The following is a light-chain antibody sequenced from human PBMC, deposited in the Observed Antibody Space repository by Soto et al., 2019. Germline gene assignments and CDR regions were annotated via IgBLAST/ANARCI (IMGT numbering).Light chain of an antibody. V-gene: IGLV2-14*01. J-gene: IGLJ1*01. CDR3: SSYTNINTRACV. CDR2: EVT. CDR1: SGGIGSYNR. Sequence: QSVLAQPASVSGSPGQSITISCTVTSGGIGSYNRVSWYQQHPGKAPKLIIYEVTDRPSGVSNRFSGSKSGNTASLTISGLQAEDEAEYYCSSYTNINTRACVFGTGTKVTVL.